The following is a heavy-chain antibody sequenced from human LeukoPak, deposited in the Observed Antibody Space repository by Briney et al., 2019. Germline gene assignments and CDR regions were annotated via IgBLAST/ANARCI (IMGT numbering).Heavy chain of an antibody. CDR3: ARRTNVVVTRERRNNWFDP. Sequence: GESLKISCKGSGYSFTSYWIGWVRQMPGKGLEWMGIIYPGDSDTRYSPSFQGQVTISADKSISIAYLQWSSLKASDTAMYYCARRTNVVVTRERRNNWFDPWGQGTLVTVSS. D-gene: IGHD2-21*02. CDR2: IYPGDSDT. J-gene: IGHJ5*02. CDR1: GYSFTSYW. V-gene: IGHV5-51*01.